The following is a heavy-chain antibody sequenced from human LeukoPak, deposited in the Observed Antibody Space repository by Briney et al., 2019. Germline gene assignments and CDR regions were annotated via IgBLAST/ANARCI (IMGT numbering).Heavy chain of an antibody. CDR3: ARHSPSKVGFDY. J-gene: IGHJ4*02. V-gene: IGHV4-59*08. CDR1: DASISSYS. D-gene: IGHD1-26*01. Sequence: SETLSLTCTVSDASISSYSWSWIRQPPGKGLEWIGYIYNIGSSNYNPSLKSRVTISADTSKNQFSLKLNSVTAADTAVYYCARHSPSKVGFDYWGQGTLVAVSS. CDR2: IYNIGSS.